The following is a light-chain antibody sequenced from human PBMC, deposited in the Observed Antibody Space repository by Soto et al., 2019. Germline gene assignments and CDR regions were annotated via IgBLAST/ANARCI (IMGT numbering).Light chain of an antibody. CDR1: QSVTSY. V-gene: IGKV3-11*01. CDR2: DVS. J-gene: IGKJ5*01. CDR3: QQPSVWPLP. Sequence: IGMAQSSGRLSLSQKKRATLSCRASQSVTSYLAWYQQKPGQAPRLLIYDVSNRASGIPARFSGSGSETDFTLTISSLEPEDFAVYYCQQPSVWPLPFGQGRRPAVK.